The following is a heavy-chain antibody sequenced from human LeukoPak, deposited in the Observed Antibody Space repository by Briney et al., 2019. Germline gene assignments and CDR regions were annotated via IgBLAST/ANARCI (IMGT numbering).Heavy chain of an antibody. J-gene: IGHJ4*02. CDR1: GASISSYY. CDR2: IHISGST. D-gene: IGHD6-19*01. V-gene: IGHV4-4*07. Sequence: SETLSLTCTVSGASISSYYWSWIRQPAGKGLEWIGRIHISGSTNYNPSLKSRVTMSLDTSKNQFSLKLSSVTAADTAVYYRASGVAGLCYFDYWGQGTLVTVSS. CDR3: ASGVAGLCYFDY.